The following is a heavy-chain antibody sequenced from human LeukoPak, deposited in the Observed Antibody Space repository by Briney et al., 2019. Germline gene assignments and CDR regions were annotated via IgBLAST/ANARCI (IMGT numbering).Heavy chain of an antibody. J-gene: IGHJ4*02. D-gene: IGHD2-2*01. V-gene: IGHV1-69*13. CDR1: GAAFSDFA. CDR2: IIPVFGSA. Sequence: SVKVSCKTFGAAFSDFAISWVRQAPGQGLEWMGGIIPVFGSATYAQKFQDRVTIIADESTSTAYMELSSLRSEDTAFFYCARGGVVPAAPYYFDYWGQGTLVTVSS. CDR3: ARGGVVPAAPYYFDY.